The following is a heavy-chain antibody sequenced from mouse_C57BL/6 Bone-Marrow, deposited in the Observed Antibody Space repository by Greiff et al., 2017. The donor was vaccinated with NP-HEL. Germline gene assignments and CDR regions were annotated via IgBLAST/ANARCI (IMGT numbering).Heavy chain of an antibody. Sequence: EVQRVESGGGLVQPGGSLKLSCAASGFTFSDYYMYWVRQTPEKRLEWVAYISNGGGSTYYPDTVKGRFTISRDNAKNTLYLRMSRLKSEDTAMYYCARQTTVVARYFDVWGTGTTVTVSS. CDR3: ARQTTVVARYFDV. V-gene: IGHV5-12*01. CDR1: GFTFSDYY. J-gene: IGHJ1*03. CDR2: ISNGGGST. D-gene: IGHD1-1*01.